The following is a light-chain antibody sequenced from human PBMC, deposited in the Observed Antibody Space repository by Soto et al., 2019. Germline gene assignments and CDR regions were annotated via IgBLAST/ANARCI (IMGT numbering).Light chain of an antibody. Sequence: DIQMTQSPSTLSASVGDRVTITCRASQSISSWLAWYQQKPGKAPKLLIYVASSLESGVPSRFSGSGSGTEFTLTISSLQPDDFATYYCQQYNSYGTFGQGTKVEIK. CDR1: QSISSW. CDR3: QQYNSYGT. CDR2: VAS. V-gene: IGKV1-5*01. J-gene: IGKJ1*01.